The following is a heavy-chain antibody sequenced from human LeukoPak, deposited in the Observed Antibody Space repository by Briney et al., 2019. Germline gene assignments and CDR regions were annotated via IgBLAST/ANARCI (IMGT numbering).Heavy chain of an antibody. CDR1: GYTLTELS. CDR3: ATSPQWLAPSVPFDY. D-gene: IGHD6-19*01. J-gene: IGHJ4*02. Sequence: ASVKVSCKVSGYTLTELSMHWVRQAPGKGLEWMGGFDPEDGETIYAQKFQGRVTMTEDTSTDTAYMELSSLRSEDTAVYYCATSPQWLAPSVPFDYWGQGTLVTVSS. V-gene: IGHV1-24*01. CDR2: FDPEDGET.